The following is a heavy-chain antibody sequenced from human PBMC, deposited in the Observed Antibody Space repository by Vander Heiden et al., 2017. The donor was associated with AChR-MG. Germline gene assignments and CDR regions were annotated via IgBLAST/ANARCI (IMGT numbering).Heavy chain of an antibody. CDR1: GFTFSSYS. Sequence: EVPLVESGGGLVKPGGSLRLSCAASGFTFSSYSMNWVRQAPGKGLEWVSSISSSSSYIYYADSVKGRFTISRDNAKNSLYLQMNSLRAEDTAVYYCARDGVGATYFDYWGQGTLVTVSS. CDR3: ARDGVGATYFDY. J-gene: IGHJ4*02. V-gene: IGHV3-21*01. D-gene: IGHD1-26*01. CDR2: ISSSSSYI.